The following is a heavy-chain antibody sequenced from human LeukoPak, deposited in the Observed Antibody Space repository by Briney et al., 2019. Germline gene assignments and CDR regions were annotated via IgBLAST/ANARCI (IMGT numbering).Heavy chain of an antibody. Sequence: SETLSLTCTVSGVSISIYYWSWVRQPPGKGLEWIGYIYNSGSTSYNPSLKSRATISADTSKNQFSLKLSSVTAADTAVYYCVRDRELNYWGQGTLVTVSS. D-gene: IGHD1-7*01. CDR1: GVSISIYY. CDR3: VRDRELNY. V-gene: IGHV4-59*01. CDR2: IYNSGST. J-gene: IGHJ4*02.